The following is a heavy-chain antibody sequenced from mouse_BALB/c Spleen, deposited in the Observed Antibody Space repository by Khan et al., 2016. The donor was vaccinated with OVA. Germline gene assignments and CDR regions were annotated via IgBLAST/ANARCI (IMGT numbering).Heavy chain of an antibody. D-gene: IGHD2-4*01. Sequence: EVQLVETGPGLVKPSQSLSLTCTVTGYSITSEYAWYWIRQFPGNKLEWMGYINYSGNTRFNPSLKSRTSITRDTSKNQFFLQLNSVTTEDTATYYCARKDWCDYGPFPYWGQGTLVTVSA. CDR1: GYSITSEYA. J-gene: IGHJ3*01. CDR2: INYSGNT. V-gene: IGHV3-2*02. CDR3: ARKDWCDYGPFPY.